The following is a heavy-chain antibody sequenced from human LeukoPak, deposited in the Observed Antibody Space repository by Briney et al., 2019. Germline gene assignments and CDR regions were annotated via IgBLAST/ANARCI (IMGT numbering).Heavy chain of an antibody. Sequence: GGSLRLSCAASGFTFSSYSMNWVRQAPGKGLECVSSISSSSYIYYADSVKGRFTISRDNAKNSLYLQMNSLRAEDTAVYYCARANWDCSSNSCSPYWGQGTLVTVYS. D-gene: IGHD2-2*01. CDR3: ARANWDCSSNSCSPY. CDR2: ISSSSYI. J-gene: IGHJ4*02. V-gene: IGHV3-21*01. CDR1: GFTFSSYS.